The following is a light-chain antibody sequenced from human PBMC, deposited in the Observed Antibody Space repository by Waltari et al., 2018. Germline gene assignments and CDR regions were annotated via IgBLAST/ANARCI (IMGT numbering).Light chain of an antibody. J-gene: IGKJ1*01. Sequence: EIVLTQSPGTLSLSPGERATLSCRARQSVGRTFAWYQPKPGQAPRLLMYGASSRATGTPDRFSGSGSGTDFSLTISRLEPEDFAVYYCQHYVRLPATFGQGTKVEIK. CDR2: GAS. V-gene: IGKV3-20*01. CDR3: QHYVRLPAT. CDR1: QSVGRTF.